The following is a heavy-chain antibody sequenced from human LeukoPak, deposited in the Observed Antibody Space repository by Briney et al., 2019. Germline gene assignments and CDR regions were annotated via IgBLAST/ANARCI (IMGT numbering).Heavy chain of an antibody. V-gene: IGHV3-23*01. CDR1: GFTFSSYA. D-gene: IGHD1-1*01. CDR2: ISGSDGST. CDR3: EKHRGDTVTGNKVGFDY. J-gene: IGHJ4*02. Sequence: GGSLRLSCAASGFTFSSYAMSWVRQAPGKGLEWVSGISGSDGSTHYADSVKGRLTISSDSSKQTLHLQMNNLRVEDTAVYFYEKHRGDTVTGNKVGFDYWGQGTLVTVSS.